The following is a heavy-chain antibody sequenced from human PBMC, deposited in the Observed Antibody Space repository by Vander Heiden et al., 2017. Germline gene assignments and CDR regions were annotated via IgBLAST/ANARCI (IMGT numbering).Heavy chain of an antibody. CDR3: ARVVGLYYFDY. D-gene: IGHD2-21*01. V-gene: IGHV3-21*01. Sequence: EVQLVESGGDLFKPGVSLSLSGAASGFTFSNYIMNWVRQAPGKGLEWVSSISPSSSYIDYADSVQGRITISRDNNSLYLQLNSPSAEDTAMYCCARVVGLYYFDYW. CDR1: GFTFSNYI. CDR2: ISPSSSYI. J-gene: IGHJ4*01.